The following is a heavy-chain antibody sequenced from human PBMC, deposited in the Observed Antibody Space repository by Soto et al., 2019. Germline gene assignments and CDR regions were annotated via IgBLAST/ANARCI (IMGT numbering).Heavy chain of an antibody. J-gene: IGHJ6*02. CDR3: AFAREQLVDSGYYYGMDV. D-gene: IGHD6-6*01. Sequence: QVQLVQSGAEVKKPGSSVKVSCKASGGTFSSYAISWVRQAPGQGLEWMGGIIPIFGTANYAQKFQGRVRITADESTSTAYMELSSLRSEDTDVFYCAFAREQLVDSGYYYGMDVGGQGTTVTVS. V-gene: IGHV1-69*01. CDR2: IIPIFGTA. CDR1: GGTFSSYA.